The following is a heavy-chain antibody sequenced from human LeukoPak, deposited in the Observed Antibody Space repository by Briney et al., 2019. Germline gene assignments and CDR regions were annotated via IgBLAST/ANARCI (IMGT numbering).Heavy chain of an antibody. CDR3: ARDQGLLVVAGRFGY. V-gene: IGHV3-21*01. J-gene: IGHJ4*02. CDR1: GFTFSSYS. D-gene: IGHD6-19*01. CDR2: ISSSNSYI. Sequence: GGSLRLSCAASGFTFSSYSMNWVSQAPGKGLEWVSSISSSNSYIYNADSVKGRFTISRDNAKNSLYLQMNSLRAEDTAVYYCARDQGLLVVAGRFGYWGQGTLVTVSS.